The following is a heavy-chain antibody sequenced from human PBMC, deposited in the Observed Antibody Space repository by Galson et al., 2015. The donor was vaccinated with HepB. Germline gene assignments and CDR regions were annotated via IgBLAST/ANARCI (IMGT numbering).Heavy chain of an antibody. CDR3: AKGALGILGSSFDY. Sequence: SLRLSCAASGFALEDYAMHWVRQAPGKGLEWVSGISWNRGSIGYADSVKGRFSISRDNGKKSLYLQMNSLRTEDTAFYYCAKGALGILGSSFDYWGPGTLVTVSS. J-gene: IGHJ4*02. CDR1: GFALEDYA. V-gene: IGHV3-9*01. D-gene: IGHD3-3*01. CDR2: ISWNRGSI.